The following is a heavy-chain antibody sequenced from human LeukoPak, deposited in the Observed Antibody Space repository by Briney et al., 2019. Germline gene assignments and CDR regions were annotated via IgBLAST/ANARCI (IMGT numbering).Heavy chain of an antibody. CDR2: IYSGVST. Sequence: GGSLRLSCAVSGFTVTNDYMNWVRQAPGKGLEWVSIIYSGVSTYYADSVKGRFTISRDSSNNTLFLQMTNLRAEDSGLYYCATDVRSSPLGFWGHGTLVTVSS. V-gene: IGHV3-66*01. D-gene: IGHD6-19*01. CDR1: GFTVTNDY. J-gene: IGHJ4*01. CDR3: ATDVRSSPLGF.